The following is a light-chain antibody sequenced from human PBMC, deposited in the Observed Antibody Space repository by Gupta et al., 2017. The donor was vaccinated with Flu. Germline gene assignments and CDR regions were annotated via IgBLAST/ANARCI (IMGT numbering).Light chain of an antibody. V-gene: IGKV1-39*01. Sequence: DIQMTQSPSSLSASVGDRVTITCRASQTINTNLNWYQQKPGKAPKVLIYAASSLQSGVPSRFSGSGSGTDFTLTISRLQPEDFATYYCQQSDSIPRTFGGGTKVEIK. CDR3: QQSDSIPRT. CDR2: AAS. J-gene: IGKJ4*01. CDR1: QTINTN.